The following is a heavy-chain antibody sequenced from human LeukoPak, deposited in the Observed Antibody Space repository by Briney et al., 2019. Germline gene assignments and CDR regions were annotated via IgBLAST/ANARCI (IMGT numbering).Heavy chain of an antibody. Sequence: VASVKVSCKASGGTFTSYAISWVRQAHGQGLEWMGGIIPIFGTANYAQKFQGRVTITTDESTSTAYMELSSLRSEDTAVYCCASPSPTFGRSFYYLDYWGQGTLVTVSS. CDR2: IIPIFGTA. CDR3: ASPSPTFGRSFYYLDY. CDR1: GGTFTSYA. D-gene: IGHD3-16*01. V-gene: IGHV1-69*05. J-gene: IGHJ4*02.